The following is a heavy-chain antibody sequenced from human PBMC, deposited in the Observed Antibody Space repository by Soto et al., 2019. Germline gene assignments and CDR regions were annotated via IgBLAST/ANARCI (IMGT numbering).Heavy chain of an antibody. CDR1: GFTFSSYS. V-gene: IGHV3-21*01. CDR2: ISSSSSYI. J-gene: IGHJ4*02. CDR3: ANVDYYYDSSRISIDFIDY. D-gene: IGHD3-22*01. Sequence: GGSLRLSCAASGFTFSSYSMNWVRQAPGKGLDWVSSISSSSSYIYYADSVKGRFTISRDNAKNSLYLQMNSLRAEDTAVYYCANVDYYYDSSRISIDFIDYWGQGTLVTVSS.